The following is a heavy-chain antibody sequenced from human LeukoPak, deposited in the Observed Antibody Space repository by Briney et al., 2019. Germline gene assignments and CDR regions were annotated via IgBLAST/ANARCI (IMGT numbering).Heavy chain of an antibody. CDR1: GFTFSSYN. J-gene: IGHJ6*03. D-gene: IGHD1-26*01. V-gene: IGHV3-21*06. Sequence: GGSLRLSCAASGFTFSSYNMNWVRQAPGKGLEWVSSITSSSSYIYYADSVKGRFTISRDNAKNSLYLQMDSLRVEDTAGYYCARDPYSGNYGAYYYYYMDVWGKGTTVTVSS. CDR3: ARDPYSGNYGAYYYYYMDV. CDR2: ITSSSSYI.